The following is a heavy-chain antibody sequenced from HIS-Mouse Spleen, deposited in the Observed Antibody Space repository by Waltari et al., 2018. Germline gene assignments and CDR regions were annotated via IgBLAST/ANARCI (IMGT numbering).Heavy chain of an antibody. V-gene: IGHV4-39*07. J-gene: IGHJ2*01. Sequence: QLQLQESGPGLVKPSETLSLTCTVPACSISSSRYYCGWIRQPPGKGLEWIGSIYYSGSTYYNPSLKSRVTISVDTSKNQFSLKLSSVTAADTAVYYCAREIPYSSSWYDWYFDLWGRGTLVTVSS. CDR3: AREIPYSSSWYDWYFDL. CDR1: ACSISSSRYY. CDR2: IYYSGST. D-gene: IGHD6-13*01.